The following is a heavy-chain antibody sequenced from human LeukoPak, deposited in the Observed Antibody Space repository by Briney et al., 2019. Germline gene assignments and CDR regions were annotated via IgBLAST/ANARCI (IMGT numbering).Heavy chain of an antibody. D-gene: IGHD2-15*01. J-gene: IGHJ5*02. CDR2: IYIGGST. CDR1: GGSVSSTSYY. Sequence: SETLSLTCTVSGGSVSSTSYYWGWIRQPPGKGLNWIGTIYIGGSTYYSPSLRSRVIISIDTSKNQFSLRLSSVTAADTAVYFCARSLGYCSDGSCNRNWFDPWGQGTLVTASA. V-gene: IGHV4-39*01. CDR3: ARSLGYCSDGSCNRNWFDP.